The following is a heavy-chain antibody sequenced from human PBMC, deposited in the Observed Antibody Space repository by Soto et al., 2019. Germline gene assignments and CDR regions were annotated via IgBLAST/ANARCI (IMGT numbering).Heavy chain of an antibody. V-gene: IGHV1-2*04. CDR1: GYTFTGYY. CDR2: INPNSGGT. J-gene: IGHJ5*02. CDR3: ARDPTGCSSTSCYGWFDP. D-gene: IGHD2-2*01. Sequence: QMQLVQSGAEVKKPGASVKVSCKASGYTFTGYYMHWVRQAPGQGLEWMGWINPNSGGTNYAQKFQGWVTMTRDTSISTAYMELSRLRSDDTAVYYCARDPTGCSSTSCYGWFDPWGQGTLVTVSS.